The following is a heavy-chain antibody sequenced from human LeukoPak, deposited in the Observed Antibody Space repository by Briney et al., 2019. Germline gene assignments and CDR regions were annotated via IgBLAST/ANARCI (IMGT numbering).Heavy chain of an antibody. V-gene: IGHV4-39*01. Sequence: SETLSLTCTVSGGSISSSGYYWGWIRQPPGKGLEWIGSIYYSGSTYYNPSLKSRVTISVDTSKNQFSLKLSSVTAADTAVYYCARSEEGVWGSYRHWGQGTLVTVSS. CDR2: IYYSGST. D-gene: IGHD3-16*02. J-gene: IGHJ4*02. CDR3: ARSEEGVWGSYRH. CDR1: GGSISSSGYY.